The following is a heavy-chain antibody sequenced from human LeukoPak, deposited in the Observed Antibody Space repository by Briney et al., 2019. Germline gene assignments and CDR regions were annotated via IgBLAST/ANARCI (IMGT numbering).Heavy chain of an antibody. J-gene: IGHJ4*02. CDR1: RLTLSRNS. CDR2: IAHHGSNK. D-gene: IGHD2-8*02. Sequence: PGGSLRLSCAASRLTLSRNSIHWVRQGPGKGLEWVSYIAHHGSNKYYADSVKGRFTISRDNSKRTLYLQMNSLRADDTAVDYCAKDGSWSCTDWGQGTLVTVSS. CDR3: AKDGSWSCTD. V-gene: IGHV3-30*02.